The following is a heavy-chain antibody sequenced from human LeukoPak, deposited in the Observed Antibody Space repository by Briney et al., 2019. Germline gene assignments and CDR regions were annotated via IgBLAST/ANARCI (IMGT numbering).Heavy chain of an antibody. CDR1: GDSISSGDYY. CDR2: IYYSGIT. J-gene: IGHJ4*02. D-gene: IGHD2-2*01. Sequence: SETLSLTCTVSGDSISSGDYYWSWIRQPPGKGLEWIGYIYYSGITYYNPSLKSRLTISVNTSKNQFSLKLSSVTAADTAVYYCARARGYCTSTSCFASREDYWGQGALVTVSS. CDR3: ARARGYCTSTSCFASREDY. V-gene: IGHV4-30-4*01.